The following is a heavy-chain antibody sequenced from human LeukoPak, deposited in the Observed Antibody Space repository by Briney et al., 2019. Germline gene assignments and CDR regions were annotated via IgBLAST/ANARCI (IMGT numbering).Heavy chain of an antibody. CDR3: ALWKYDYVWGSYPLGDY. D-gene: IGHD3-16*02. Sequence: SVKVSCKASGGTFSSYAISWVRQAPGQGLEWMGRIIPIFGTANYAQKFQGRVTITTDESTSTAYMELRSLRSEDTAVYYCALWKYDYVWGSYPLGDYWGQGTLVTVSS. V-gene: IGHV1-69*05. CDR1: GGTFSSYA. J-gene: IGHJ4*02. CDR2: IIPIFGTA.